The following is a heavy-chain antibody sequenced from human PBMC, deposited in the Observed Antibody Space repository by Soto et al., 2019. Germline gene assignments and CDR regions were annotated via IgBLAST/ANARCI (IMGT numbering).Heavy chain of an antibody. J-gene: IGHJ5*02. V-gene: IGHV1-69*01. Sequence: QVQLVQSGAEVKKPGSSVKVSCKASGGTFSSYAISWVRQAPGQGLEWMGGIIPIFGTANYEQKFQGRVTITEEESTSPAYMELSSLRSEDTAVYYCARSVASLIVVVTATPNWFDPWGQGTLVTVSS. CDR3: ARSVASLIVVVTATPNWFDP. CDR2: IIPIFGTA. D-gene: IGHD2-21*02. CDR1: GGTFSSYA.